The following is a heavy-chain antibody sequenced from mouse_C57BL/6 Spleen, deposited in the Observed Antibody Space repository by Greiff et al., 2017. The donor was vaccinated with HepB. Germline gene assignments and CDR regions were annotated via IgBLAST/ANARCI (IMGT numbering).Heavy chain of an antibody. D-gene: IGHD2-4*01. Sequence: EVQRVESGEGLVKPGGSLKLSCAASGFTFSSYAMSWVRQTPEKRLEWVAYISSGGDYIYYADTVKGRFTISRDNARNTLYLQMSSLKSEDTAMYYCTRGDYYDYDVWFAYWGQGTLVTVSA. CDR3: TRGDYYDYDVWFAY. V-gene: IGHV5-9-1*02. CDR2: ISSGGDYI. CDR1: GFTFSSYA. J-gene: IGHJ3*01.